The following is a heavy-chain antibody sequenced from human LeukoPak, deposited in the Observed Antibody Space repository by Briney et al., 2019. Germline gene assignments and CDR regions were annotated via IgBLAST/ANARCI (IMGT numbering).Heavy chain of an antibody. D-gene: IGHD5-12*01. CDR1: GGPVSSNSNY. CDR3: ARDTPGGYDFWWFGR. V-gene: IGHV4-61*01. CDR2: NSYFGSA. J-gene: IGHJ5*02. Sequence: ASETLSLTCTVSGGPVSSNSNYWSWIRQPPAKGLEWIGYNSYFGSASYNPSLKSRVTISVDTSKNQFSLKLSSVTAADTAVYYCARDTPGGYDFWWFGRWGQGTLVTVSS.